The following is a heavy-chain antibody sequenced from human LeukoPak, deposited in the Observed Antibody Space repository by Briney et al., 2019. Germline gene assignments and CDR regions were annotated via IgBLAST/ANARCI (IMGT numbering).Heavy chain of an antibody. CDR3: ARVPNLLRFLECLPHFDY. D-gene: IGHD3-3*01. CDR2: TNPDNGNT. J-gene: IGHJ4*02. V-gene: IGHV1-18*01. CDR1: GYTFTSYD. Sequence: ASVKVSCKASGYTFTSYDINWVRQATGQGLEWMGWTNPDNGNTNYAQKFQGRVSITTDTSTRTAYMELSRLRSDDTAVYYCARVPNLLRFLECLPHFDYGAREPLVTVSS.